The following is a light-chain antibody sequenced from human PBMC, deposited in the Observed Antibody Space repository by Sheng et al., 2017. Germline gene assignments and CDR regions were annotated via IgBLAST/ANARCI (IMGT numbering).Light chain of an antibody. CDR1: QSVSSS. V-gene: IGKV3-20*01. CDR2: GAS. CDR3: QQYGNSPWT. Sequence: EIVLTQSPATLSLSPGERATLSCRASQSVSSSLAWYQQKPGQAPSLLISGASSRATGIPDRFSGSGSGTDFTLTISRLEPEDFAVYYCQQYGNSPWTFGQGTKVEIK. J-gene: IGKJ1*01.